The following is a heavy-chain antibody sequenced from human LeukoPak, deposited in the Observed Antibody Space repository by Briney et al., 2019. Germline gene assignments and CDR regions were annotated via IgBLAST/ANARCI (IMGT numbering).Heavy chain of an antibody. J-gene: IGHJ5*02. CDR2: ISTTALSK. CDR3: ARSESTFGVTPFDP. CDR1: GFTLSGYA. V-gene: IGHV3-48*03. Sequence: GESLRLSCAASGFTLSGYAMNWVRQAPGKGLEWVSYISTTALSKYYADSVKGRFTISRDNAKNSLYLQMNSLRAEDTAVYYCARSESTFGVTPFDPWGQGTLVTVSS. D-gene: IGHD3-3*01.